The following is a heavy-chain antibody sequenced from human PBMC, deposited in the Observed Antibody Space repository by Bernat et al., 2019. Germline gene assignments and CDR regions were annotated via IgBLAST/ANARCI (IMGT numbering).Heavy chain of an antibody. CDR1: GFTFSSYG. V-gene: IGHV3-33*01. D-gene: IGHD4-17*01. CDR3: ARDPDYGDCLDY. CDR2: IWYDGSNK. J-gene: IGHJ4*02. Sequence: QVQLVESGGGVVQPGRSLRLSCAASGFTFSSYGMHWVRQAPGKGLEWVAVIWYDGSNKYYADSVKGRFTISRDNSKNTLYLQMNSLRAEDTAVYYCARDPDYGDCLDYWGQGTQVTVSS.